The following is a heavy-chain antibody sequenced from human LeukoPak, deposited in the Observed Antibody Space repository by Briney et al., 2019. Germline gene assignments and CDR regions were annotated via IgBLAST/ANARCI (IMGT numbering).Heavy chain of an antibody. J-gene: IGHJ4*02. CDR2: IYSGGRT. Sequence: GGSLRLSCAASGFTVSSNYMSWLRQTPGKGLKWVSIIYSGGRTYYADSVKGRFTLSRDNSKNTLFLQMNSLRAEDTAIYYCAREKSYGDPDYFDYWGQGTLVTVSS. D-gene: IGHD4-17*01. CDR3: AREKSYGDPDYFDY. V-gene: IGHV3-53*01. CDR1: GFTVSSNY.